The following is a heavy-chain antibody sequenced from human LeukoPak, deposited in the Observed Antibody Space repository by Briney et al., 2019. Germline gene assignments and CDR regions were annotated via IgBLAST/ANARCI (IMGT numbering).Heavy chain of an antibody. V-gene: IGHV3-30*02. CDR2: IRYDGSNK. CDR3: AKWFGESAYQLFDY. CDR1: GFTFSSYG. J-gene: IGHJ4*02. Sequence: PGGSLRLSCAASGFTFSSYGMHWVRQAPGKGLEWVAFIRYDGSNKYYADSVKGRFTISRDNSRNTLYLQMSTLRAEDTALYYCAKWFGESAYQLFDYWGQGALVTVSS. D-gene: IGHD3-10*01.